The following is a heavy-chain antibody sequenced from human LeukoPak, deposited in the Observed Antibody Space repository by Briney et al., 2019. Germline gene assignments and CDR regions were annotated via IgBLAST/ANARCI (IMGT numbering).Heavy chain of an antibody. V-gene: IGHV4-59*08. Sequence: SETLSLTCTVSGGSIGTYYWSWIRQPPGKGLEWIGYIYYTGNTNYNPSLKSRVTMSVDRSKNQFSLKLSSVTAADTAVYYCARHENSGWSYYFDYWGQGTLVTVSS. J-gene: IGHJ4*02. CDR2: IYYTGNT. CDR1: GGSIGTYY. CDR3: ARHENSGWSYYFDY. D-gene: IGHD6-19*01.